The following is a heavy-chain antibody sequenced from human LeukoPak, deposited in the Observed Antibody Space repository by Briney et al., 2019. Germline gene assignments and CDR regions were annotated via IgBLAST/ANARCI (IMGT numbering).Heavy chain of an antibody. J-gene: IGHJ5*02. CDR2: IYYSGST. CDR1: GGSISSSSYY. CDR3: ARRNDYGDYFNWFDP. D-gene: IGHD4-17*01. Sequence: SETLSLTCTVSGGSISSSSYYWGWIRQPPGKGLEWIGSIYYSGSTCYNPSLKSRVTISVDTSKNQFSLKLSSVTAADTAVYYCARRNDYGDYFNWFDPWGQGTLVTVSS. V-gene: IGHV4-39*01.